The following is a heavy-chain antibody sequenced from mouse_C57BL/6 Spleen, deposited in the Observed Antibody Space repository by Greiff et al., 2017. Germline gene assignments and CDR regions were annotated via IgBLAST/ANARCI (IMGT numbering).Heavy chain of an antibody. CDR1: GYTFTSYW. Sequence: QVQLQPPGTELVKPVASVLLSCKASGYTFTSYWLHWLKQRPGQGLEWIGNINPSNGGTNYNEKCKSKATLTVDKSSSTAYMQLSSLTSEDSAVYYCARNGWRAMDYWGQGTSDTVSS. CDR3: ARNGWRAMDY. J-gene: IGHJ4*01. V-gene: IGHV1-53*01. CDR2: INPSNGGT. D-gene: IGHD1-1*02.